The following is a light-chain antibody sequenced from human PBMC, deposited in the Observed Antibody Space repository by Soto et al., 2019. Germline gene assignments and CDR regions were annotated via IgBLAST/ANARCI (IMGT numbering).Light chain of an antibody. V-gene: IGKV1-33*01. CDR2: DAS. CDR1: QAISTY. CDR3: QQYDNLPIT. J-gene: IGKJ5*01. Sequence: DIQMTQSPSSLSASVGDRVTITCQASQAISTYLNWYQRKPGKAPKLLIYDASNLETGVPSRFSGSGSGTDFTFTISSLQPEDIATYYCQQYDNLPITFGQGTRLEIK.